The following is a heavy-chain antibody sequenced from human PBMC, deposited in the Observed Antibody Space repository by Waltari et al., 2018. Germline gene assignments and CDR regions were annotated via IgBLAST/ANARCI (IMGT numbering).Heavy chain of an antibody. CDR3: SREVVVVVAALNWFDP. CDR1: GGVLSAYS. D-gene: IGHD2-15*01. V-gene: IGHV4-34*01. CDR2: INHSRRT. J-gene: IGHJ5*02. Sequence: HVQLQQWGAGLLMPSETLSLPCGVSGGVLSAYSLRWIRQSPGKGLEWIAEINHSRRTNFNPSLKRRDNLSLYTPKNLFAPKVTFKTAADTAVNDCSREVVVVVAALNWFDPWGQGTLVTVSS.